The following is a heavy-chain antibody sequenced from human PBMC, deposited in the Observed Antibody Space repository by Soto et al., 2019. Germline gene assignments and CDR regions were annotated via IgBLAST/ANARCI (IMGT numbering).Heavy chain of an antibody. D-gene: IGHD1-20*01. V-gene: IGHV3-23*01. CDR2: NSGSGGST. J-gene: IGHJ4*02. CDR3: ARKVVYGRNGDDY. Sequence: EVQLLESGGGLVQPGGSLRLSCAASGFTFSSSAMSWVRKDPVKGLEWVSANSGSGGSTYYADSVKGRFTIARDNTKNKLYLRRNSLRAEDTSVYYCARKVVYGRNGDDYWGQGTLVTVSS. CDR1: GFTFSSSA.